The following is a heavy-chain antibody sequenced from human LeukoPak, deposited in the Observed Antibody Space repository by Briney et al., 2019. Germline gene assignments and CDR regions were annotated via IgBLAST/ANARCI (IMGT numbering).Heavy chain of an antibody. J-gene: IGHJ4*02. Sequence: GGSLRLSCAASGFTLSSYTMNWVRQAPGKGLEWVSYIGSSGSPIYYADSVKARFTISRDNANNSLYLQMNSLTAEDTALYYCARRNSPFDYWGQGILVIVSS. CDR1: GFTLSSYT. CDR2: IGSSGSPI. CDR3: ARRNSPFDY. V-gene: IGHV3-48*04. D-gene: IGHD2/OR15-2a*01.